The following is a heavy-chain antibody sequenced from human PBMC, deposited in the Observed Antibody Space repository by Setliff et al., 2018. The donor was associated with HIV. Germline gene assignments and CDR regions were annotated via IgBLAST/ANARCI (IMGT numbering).Heavy chain of an antibody. CDR3: AREDNGWYYFDY. Sequence: PSETLSLTCAVYGGSFSGYYWRWVRQPPGKGLEWIGEINHNGSTNYNASLKSRVTISVGTSKNHFSLKLSSVTAADTAVYYCAREDNGWYYFDYWGQGTLVTVS. D-gene: IGHD6-19*01. V-gene: IGHV4-34*01. CDR2: INHNGST. CDR1: GGSFSGYY. J-gene: IGHJ4*02.